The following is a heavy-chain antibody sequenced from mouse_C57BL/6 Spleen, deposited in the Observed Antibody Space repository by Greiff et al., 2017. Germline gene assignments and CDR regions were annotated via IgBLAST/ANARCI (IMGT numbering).Heavy chain of an antibody. CDR1: GYTFTSYW. J-gene: IGHJ4*01. D-gene: IGHD1-1*01. V-gene: IGHV1-55*01. Sequence: QVQLQQPGAELVKPGASVKMSCKASGYTFTSYWITWVKQRPGQGLEWIGDISPGSGSTNYNEKFKSKATLTVDTSSSTAYMQLSSLTSEDSAGYYWARRTTGYYYAMDYWGQGTSVTVSS. CDR2: ISPGSGST. CDR3: ARRTTGYYYAMDY.